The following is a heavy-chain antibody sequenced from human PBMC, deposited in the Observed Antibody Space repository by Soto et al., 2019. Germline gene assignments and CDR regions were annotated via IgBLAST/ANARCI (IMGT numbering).Heavy chain of an antibody. D-gene: IGHD1-26*01. CDR3: ALGPSFDY. CDR1: AHIFTSYY. Sequence: QVQVVQSGAEVKEPGASVKVSCKSSAHIFTSYYIYWVRQAPGQGLEWMGVNNPSGDSPSYAQKFQGRVTLTRDTSTNTMYKEMNSLTSEDTSVYYCALGPSFDYWGQGTLVTVSS. CDR2: NNPSGDSP. V-gene: IGHV1-46*01. J-gene: IGHJ4*02.